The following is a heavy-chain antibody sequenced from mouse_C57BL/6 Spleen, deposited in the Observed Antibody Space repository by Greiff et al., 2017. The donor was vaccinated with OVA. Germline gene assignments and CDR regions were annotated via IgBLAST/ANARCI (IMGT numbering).Heavy chain of an antibody. CDR1: GYSITSGYY. CDR3: ARESYYGSSYDYAMDY. D-gene: IGHD1-1*01. Sequence: DVQLQESGPGLVKPSQSLSLTCSVTGYSITSGYYWNWIRQFPGNKLEWMGYISYDGSNNYNPSLKNRISITRDTSKNQFFLKLNSVTTEDTATYYCARESYYGSSYDYAMDYWGQGTSVTVSS. V-gene: IGHV3-6*01. CDR2: ISYDGSN. J-gene: IGHJ4*01.